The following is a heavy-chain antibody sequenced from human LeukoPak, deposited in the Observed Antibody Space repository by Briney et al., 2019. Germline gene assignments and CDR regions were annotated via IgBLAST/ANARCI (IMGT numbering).Heavy chain of an antibody. CDR3: AREGYYDSSGYPPTGFDY. J-gene: IGHJ4*02. V-gene: IGHV1-69*01. CDR1: GGTFSSYA. CDR2: IIPIFGTA. D-gene: IGHD3-22*01. Sequence: SVKVSCKASGGTFSSYAISWVRQAPGQGLEWMGGIIPIFGTANYAQKFQGRVTITADESTSTAYMELSSLRSEDTAVYYCAREGYYDSSGYPPTGFDYWGQGTLVTVSS.